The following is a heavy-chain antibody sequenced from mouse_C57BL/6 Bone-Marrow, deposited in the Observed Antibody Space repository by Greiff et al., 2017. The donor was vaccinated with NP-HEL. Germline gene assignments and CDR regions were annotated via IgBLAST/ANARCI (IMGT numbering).Heavy chain of an antibody. CDR2: INYDGSST. CDR3: AREGGLRRRTYAMDY. Sequence: EVMLVESEGGLVQPGSSMKLSCTASGFTFSDSSMAWVRPVPEKGLEWVANINYDGSSTYYLDSLKSRFIISRDNAKNILYLQMSSLKSEDTATYYCAREGGLRRRTYAMDYWGQGTSVTVSS. D-gene: IGHD2-4*01. J-gene: IGHJ4*01. V-gene: IGHV5-16*01. CDR1: GFTFSDSS.